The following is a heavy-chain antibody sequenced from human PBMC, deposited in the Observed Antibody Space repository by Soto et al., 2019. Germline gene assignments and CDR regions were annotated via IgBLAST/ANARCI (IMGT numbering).Heavy chain of an antibody. V-gene: IGHV5-10-1*01. Sequence: PGESLKISCKGSAYSFTFYWINWVRQMPGKGLEWMGRIDPSDSYTDYSPSFQGHVTISADKSISTAYLQWSSLRASDTAMYYCATRESTAHPENGLDVWGQGTTVTVSS. CDR1: AYSFTFYW. J-gene: IGHJ6*02. CDR3: ATRESTAHPENGLDV. D-gene: IGHD2-21*02. CDR2: IDPSDSYT.